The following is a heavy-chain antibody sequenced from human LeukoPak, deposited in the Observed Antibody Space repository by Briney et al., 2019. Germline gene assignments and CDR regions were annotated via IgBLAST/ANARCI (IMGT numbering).Heavy chain of an antibody. V-gene: IGHV3-21*01. J-gene: IGHJ5*02. CDR3: ARVRGS. CDR2: ISFSGTYI. D-gene: IGHD3-10*01. Sequence: GGSLRLSCAASGFSFSSYSMNWVRQAPGKGLEWVSSISFSGTYIYYADSLKGRITISRDNARRSLFLQMNSLRAEDTAVYYCARVRGSWGQGTLVTVSS. CDR1: GFSFSSYS.